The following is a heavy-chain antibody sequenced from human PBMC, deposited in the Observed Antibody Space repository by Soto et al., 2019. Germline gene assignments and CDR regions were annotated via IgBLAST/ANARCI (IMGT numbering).Heavy chain of an antibody. CDR3: ARDGVSGWFYNYFEF. CDR1: GYTFIAFF. CDR2: INPNNGDT. Sequence: ASVKVYCKASGYTFIAFFIHWVRQAPGQGLEWMGWINPNNGDTKYAQKFQGRVTVTRDTSIKTAYMELNRLRSDDTALYYCARDGVSGWFYNYFEFWGLGTLVTVSS. J-gene: IGHJ4*02. V-gene: IGHV1-2*02. D-gene: IGHD6-13*01.